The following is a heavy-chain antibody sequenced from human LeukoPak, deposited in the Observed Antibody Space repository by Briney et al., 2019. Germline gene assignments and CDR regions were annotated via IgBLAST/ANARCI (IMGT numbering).Heavy chain of an antibody. CDR3: ARESARGLDY. V-gene: IGHV3-74*01. CDR2: INTDGSST. J-gene: IGHJ4*02. D-gene: IGHD3-10*01. CDR1: GFTFSNYA. Sequence: GGSLRLSCAASGFTFSNYAMHWVRQAPGKGLVWVSRINTDGSSTYYADSVKGRFTISRDNAKNTLYLQMNSLRAEDTAVYYCARESARGLDYWGQGTLVTVSS.